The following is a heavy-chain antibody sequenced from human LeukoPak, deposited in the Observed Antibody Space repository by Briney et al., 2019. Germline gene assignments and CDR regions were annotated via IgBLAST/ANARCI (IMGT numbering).Heavy chain of an antibody. D-gene: IGHD3-9*01. CDR1: GGSITDYH. Sequence: SETLSLTCTVSGGSITDYHWIWIRQPAGKGLEWIGRLYTSGSTNYNPSLKSRVTISVDTSKNQFSLKLSSVTAADTAVYYCARGLLHYDILTGYYNKYFDYWGQGTLVTVSS. J-gene: IGHJ4*02. V-gene: IGHV4-4*07. CDR2: LYTSGST. CDR3: ARGLLHYDILTGYYNKYFDY.